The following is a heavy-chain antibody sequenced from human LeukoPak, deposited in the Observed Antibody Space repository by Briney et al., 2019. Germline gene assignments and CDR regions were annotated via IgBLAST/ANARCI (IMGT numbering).Heavy chain of an antibody. Sequence: PGRSLRLSCAGSGFTFSSYNMQWVRQAPGKGLEWVAGTSYDGSKKYYADSVKGRFTISRDNSKNTLYLQMNSLRAEDTAVYYCAKVGADPPLNYYDSSIDYWGQGTLVAVSS. CDR2: TSYDGSKK. V-gene: IGHV3-30*18. D-gene: IGHD3-22*01. J-gene: IGHJ4*02. CDR3: AKVGADPPLNYYDSSIDY. CDR1: GFTFSSYN.